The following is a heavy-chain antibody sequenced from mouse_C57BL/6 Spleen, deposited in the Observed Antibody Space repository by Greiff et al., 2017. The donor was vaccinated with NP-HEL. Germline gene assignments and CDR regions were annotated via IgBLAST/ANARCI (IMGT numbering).Heavy chain of an antibody. V-gene: IGHV1-54*01. J-gene: IGHJ3*01. Sequence: VQLQQSGAELVRPGTSVKVSCKASGYAFTNYLIEWVKQRPGQGLEWIGVINPGSGGTNYNEKFKGKATLTADKSSSTAYMQLSSLTSEDSAVYFGARGDGYYEAWFAYWGQGTLVTVSA. CDR2: INPGSGGT. CDR1: GYAFTNYL. D-gene: IGHD2-3*01. CDR3: ARGDGYYEAWFAY.